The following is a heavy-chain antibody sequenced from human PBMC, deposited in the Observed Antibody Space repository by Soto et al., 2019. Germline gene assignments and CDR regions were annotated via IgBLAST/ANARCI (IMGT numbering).Heavy chain of an antibody. CDR3: ARDLLDSSSWRTPASYYYYGMDV. CDR1: GDSVSSNSAA. Sequence: SQTLSLTCAISGDSVSSNSAAWNWIRQSPSRGLEWLGRTYYRSKWYNDYAVSVKSRITINPDTSKNQFSLQLNSVTPEDTAVYYCARDLLDSSSWRTPASYYYYGMDVWGPGTTVTVSS. D-gene: IGHD6-13*01. CDR2: TYYRSKWYN. J-gene: IGHJ6*02. V-gene: IGHV6-1*01.